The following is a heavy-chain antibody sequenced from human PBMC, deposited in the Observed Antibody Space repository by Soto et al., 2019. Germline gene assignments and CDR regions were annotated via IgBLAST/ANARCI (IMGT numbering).Heavy chain of an antibody. CDR1: GLTFSAFD. D-gene: IGHD2-8*02. Sequence: DVQLVESGGGLVQPGGSLRLSCAASGLTFSAFDMHWVRQTTGKGLEWVAAIGTQHDTYYPDSVKGRFTISRENAKNSLNLQMNRPRAGDPAVYFCARQASYWQGGGGWFDPWGQGTLVTVSS. J-gene: IGHJ5*02. CDR3: ARQASYWQGGGGWFDP. CDR2: IGTQHDT. V-gene: IGHV3-13*01.